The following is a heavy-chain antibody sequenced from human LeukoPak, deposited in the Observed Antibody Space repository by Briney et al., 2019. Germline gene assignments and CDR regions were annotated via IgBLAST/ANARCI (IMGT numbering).Heavy chain of an antibody. CDR1: GFTFSSYW. V-gene: IGHV3-7*03. Sequence: GGSLRLSCAASGFTFSSYWMSWVRQAPGKGLEWVANIKQDGSEKYYVDSVKGRFTISRDNAKNSLYLQMNSLRAEDTALYYCAKGLWVQLENSLDYWGQGTLVTVSS. J-gene: IGHJ4*02. D-gene: IGHD1-1*01. CDR2: IKQDGSEK. CDR3: AKGLWVQLENSLDY.